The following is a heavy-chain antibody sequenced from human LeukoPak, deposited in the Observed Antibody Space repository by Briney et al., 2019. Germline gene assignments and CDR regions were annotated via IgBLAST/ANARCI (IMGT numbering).Heavy chain of an antibody. D-gene: IGHD2-2*01. J-gene: IGHJ4*02. CDR3: ARSGPYCSSTSCYRDIDY. Sequence: ASVKVSCKASGYTFTSYDINWVRQATGQGLEWMGWMNPNSGNTGYAQKFQGRVTMTRNTSISTAYMELSSLGSEDTAVYYCARSGPYCSSTSCYRDIDYWGQGTLVTVSS. CDR2: MNPNSGNT. CDR1: GYTFTSYD. V-gene: IGHV1-8*01.